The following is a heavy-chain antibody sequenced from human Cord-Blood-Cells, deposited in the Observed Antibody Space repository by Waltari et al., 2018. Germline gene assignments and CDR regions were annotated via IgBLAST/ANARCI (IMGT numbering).Heavy chain of an antibody. CDR2: ISGRGGST. CDR3: AKSQDSSGWFEAFDI. CDR1: GFTFSCYD. V-gene: IGHV3-23*01. J-gene: IGHJ3*02. D-gene: IGHD6-19*01. Sequence: EVQLLESGGGLVQPGGSLRLSCAASGFTFSCYDMSGVRHAPGKGLAWVSAISGRGGSTYYADSVKGRFTISRDNSKNTLYLQMNSLRAEDTAVYYCAKSQDSSGWFEAFDIWGQGTMVTVSS.